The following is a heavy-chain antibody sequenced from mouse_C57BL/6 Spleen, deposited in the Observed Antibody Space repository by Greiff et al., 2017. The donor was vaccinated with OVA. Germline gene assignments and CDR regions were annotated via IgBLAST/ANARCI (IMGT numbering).Heavy chain of an antibody. V-gene: IGHV1-31*01. Sequence: EVQLVESGPELVKPGASVKISCKASGYSFTGYYMHWVKQSHGNILDWIGYIYPYNGVSSYNQKFKGKATLTVDKSSSTAYMELRSLTSEDSAVYYCASLYYGNSGDAMVYWGQGTSVTVSS. CDR1: GYSFTGYY. CDR2: IYPYNGVS. D-gene: IGHD2-1*01. CDR3: ASLYYGNSGDAMVY. J-gene: IGHJ4*01.